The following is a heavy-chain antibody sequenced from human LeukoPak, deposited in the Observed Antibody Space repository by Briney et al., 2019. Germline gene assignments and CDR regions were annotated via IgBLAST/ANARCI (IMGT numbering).Heavy chain of an antibody. CDR1: GFTFSNYW. Sequence: TGGSLRLSCAASGFTFSNYWMHWVRQAPGKGLVWVSRINSDGSSRNYEDSVKGRFTISRDNAKNTLYLQMNSLRAEDTAVYYCASASSHRIAAGGDYWGQGTLVTVSS. V-gene: IGHV3-74*01. CDR2: INSDGSSR. J-gene: IGHJ4*02. D-gene: IGHD6-13*01. CDR3: ASASSHRIAAGGDY.